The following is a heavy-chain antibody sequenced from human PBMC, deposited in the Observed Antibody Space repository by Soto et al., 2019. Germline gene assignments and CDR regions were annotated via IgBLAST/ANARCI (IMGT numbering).Heavy chain of an antibody. CDR2: IYYSGST. D-gene: IGHD3-16*01. V-gene: IGHV4-61*08. J-gene: IGHJ4*02. CDR1: GDSISSVDYY. Sequence: TSETLSLTCTVSGDSISSVDYYWSWIRQPPGKGLEWIGYIYYSGSTNYNPSLKSRVTISVDTSKNQFSLKLSSVTAADTAVYYCARSWGYYFDYWGQGTLVTVSS. CDR3: ARSWGYYFDY.